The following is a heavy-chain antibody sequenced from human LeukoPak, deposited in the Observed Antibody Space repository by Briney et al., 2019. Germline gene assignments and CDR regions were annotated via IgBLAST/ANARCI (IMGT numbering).Heavy chain of an antibody. Sequence: SETLSLTCTVSGGSISSYYWSWIRQPPGKGLEWIGYIYYSGGTNYNPSLKSRVTISVDTSKNQFSLKLSSVTAADTAVYYCARHGAQYYDSSGYYSYYGMDVWGQGTTVTVSS. CDR1: GGSISSYY. J-gene: IGHJ6*02. V-gene: IGHV4-59*08. CDR2: IYYSGGT. CDR3: ARHGAQYYDSSGYYSYYGMDV. D-gene: IGHD3-22*01.